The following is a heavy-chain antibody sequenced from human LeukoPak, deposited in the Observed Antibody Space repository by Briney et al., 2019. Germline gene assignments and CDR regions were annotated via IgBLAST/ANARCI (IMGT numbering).Heavy chain of an antibody. CDR2: ISGSGGST. J-gene: IGHJ4*02. Sequence: GGSLRLSCAASGFTFSSYAMSWVRQAPGKGLEWVSAISGSGGSTYYADSVKGRFTISRDNSKNTLYLQMNSLRAEDTAVYYCAKAREGSRLWFGELSAPDYWGQGTLVTVSS. D-gene: IGHD3-10*01. CDR1: GFTFSSYA. CDR3: AKAREGSRLWFGELSAPDY. V-gene: IGHV3-23*01.